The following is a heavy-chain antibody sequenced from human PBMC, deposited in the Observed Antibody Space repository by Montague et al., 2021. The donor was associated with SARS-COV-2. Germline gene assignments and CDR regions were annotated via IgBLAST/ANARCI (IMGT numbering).Heavy chain of an antibody. CDR1: GDSVSSNSAA. CDR2: TYYRSKWYN. D-gene: IGHD3-22*01. CDR3: ARGSSGYYTPRPFDY. J-gene: IGHJ4*02. Sequence: CAISGDSVSSNSAAWNWIRQSPSRGLEWLGRTYYRSKWYNDYAVAVKSRITINPDTSKNQFSLQPNSVTPEDTAVYYCARGSSGYYTPRPFDYWGQGTLVTVSS. V-gene: IGHV6-1*01.